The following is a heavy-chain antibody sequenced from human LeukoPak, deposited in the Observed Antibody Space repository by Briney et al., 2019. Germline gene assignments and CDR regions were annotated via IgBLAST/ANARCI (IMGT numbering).Heavy chain of an antibody. D-gene: IGHD3-9*01. V-gene: IGHV3-74*01. CDR1: GFTFSDYW. CDR2: IKPDGSYT. Sequence: GGSLRLSCSASGFTFSDYWLHWVRQAPGEGLVWVSRIKPDGSYTTYADSVKGRFTISRDNAKNTLYLPMNSLRAEDTAVYYCARDFDMGGTPWDDFDFWGQGALVTVSS. J-gene: IGHJ4*02. CDR3: ARDFDMGGTPWDDFDF.